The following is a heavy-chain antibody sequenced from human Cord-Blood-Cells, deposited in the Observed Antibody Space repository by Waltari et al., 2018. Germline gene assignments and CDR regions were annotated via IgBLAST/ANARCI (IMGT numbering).Heavy chain of an antibody. J-gene: IGHJ4*02. CDR3: ARVTGTYYFDY. CDR1: GFTVSSNY. V-gene: IGHV3-53*04. Sequence: EVQLVESGGGLVQPGGSLRLSCAASGFTVSSNYMSWVRQAPGKGLGGVSVIYSCVSTYYADSVKGRFTIARHNSKNTLYLQMNSLRAEDTAVYYCARVTGTYYFDYWGQGTLVTVSS. CDR2: IYSCVST. D-gene: IGHD1-20*01.